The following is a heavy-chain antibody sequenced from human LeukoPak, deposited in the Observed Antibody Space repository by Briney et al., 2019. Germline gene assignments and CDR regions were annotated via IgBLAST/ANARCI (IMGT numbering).Heavy chain of an antibody. V-gene: IGHV3-21*04. CDR1: GFTFSSYS. CDR3: AKGGILRYFDWLPLSD. Sequence: GGSLRLSCAASGFTFSSYSMNWVRQAPGKGLEWVSSISSSSSYIYYADSVKGRFTISRDNSKNTLYLQMNSLRAEDTAVYYCAKGGILRYFDWLPLSDWGQGTLVTVSS. CDR2: ISSSSSYI. J-gene: IGHJ4*02. D-gene: IGHD3-9*01.